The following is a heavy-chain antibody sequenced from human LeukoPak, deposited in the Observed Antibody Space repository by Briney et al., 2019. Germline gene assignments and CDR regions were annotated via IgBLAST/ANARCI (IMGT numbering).Heavy chain of an antibody. CDR2: IYHSGGT. V-gene: IGHV4-38-2*02. J-gene: IGHJ4*02. CDR3: AREGFRVDPDY. Sequence: SETLSLTCAVSGYSISSGYYWGWIRQPPGKGLEWIGSIYHSGGTYYNPSLKGRVTISVDTSKNQFSLKLSSVTAADTAVYYCAREGFRVDPDYWGQGTLVTVSS. CDR1: GYSISSGYY.